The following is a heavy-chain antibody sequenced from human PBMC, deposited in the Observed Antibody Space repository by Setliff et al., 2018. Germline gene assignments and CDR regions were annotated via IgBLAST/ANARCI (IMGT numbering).Heavy chain of an antibody. V-gene: IGHV4-31*03. CDR1: GDSISSGSYY. CDR2: IFHSGST. CDR3: ARVADGSGSFYLGFDY. Sequence: KPSESLSLTCTVSGDSISSGSYYWNWIRQHPEKGLEWLGYIFHSGSTHYNSSLKSRITISIDTSKNHSSLELNSVTAADSAVYYCARVADGSGSFYLGFDYWGQGILVTVSS. J-gene: IGHJ4*02. D-gene: IGHD3-10*01.